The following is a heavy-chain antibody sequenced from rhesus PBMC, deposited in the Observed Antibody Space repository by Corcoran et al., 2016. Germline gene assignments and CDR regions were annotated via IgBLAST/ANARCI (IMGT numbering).Heavy chain of an antibody. Sequence: EVQLVQSGAEVKRPGESLKISCKTSGYSFNNYWISWVRQMSGKGLEWMGAIAPSNSDARYSPSFQGQVTISADKSITPAYLQWSSLKASDTATYYCARGRTLGFDYWGQGVLVTVSS. CDR2: IAPSNSDA. V-gene: IGHV5-20*02. CDR1: GYSFNNYW. J-gene: IGHJ4*01. CDR3: ARGRTLGFDY. D-gene: IGHD2-39*01.